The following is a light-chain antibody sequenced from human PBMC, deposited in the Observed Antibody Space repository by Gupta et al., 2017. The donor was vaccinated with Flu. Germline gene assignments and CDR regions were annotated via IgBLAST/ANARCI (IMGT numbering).Light chain of an antibody. V-gene: IGKV1-12*01. Sequence: IFYTGSRDISNWLVWYQQKPGKAPKLLIYAASNLQSWVPSRFSGSGSGTDFTLTINSLQPEDFATYYCQQSNSFPFTFGPGTKVDIK. CDR3: QQSNSFPFT. J-gene: IGKJ3*01. CDR2: AAS. CDR1: RDISNW.